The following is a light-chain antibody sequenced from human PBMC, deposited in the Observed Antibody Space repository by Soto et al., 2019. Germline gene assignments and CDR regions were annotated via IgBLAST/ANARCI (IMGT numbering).Light chain of an antibody. CDR3: SSYAGSKNFVV. V-gene: IGLV2-8*01. J-gene: IGLJ2*01. CDR2: AVS. CDR1: SSDVGGYNY. Sequence: QSALTQPPSASGSPGQSVTFSCTGTSSDVGGYNYVSWYQQHPGKASKLMIYAVSKRPSGVPDRFSGSMSGNTSSLTVSGLQAEDEADYYCSSYAGSKNFVVFGGGTKLTVL.